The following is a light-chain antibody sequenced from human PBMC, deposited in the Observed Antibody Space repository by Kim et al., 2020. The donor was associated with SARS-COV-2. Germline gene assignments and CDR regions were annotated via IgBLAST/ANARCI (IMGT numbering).Light chain of an antibody. CDR1: SSNIERNY. CDR3: AVWDDSLGGVI. CDR2: RNN. Sequence: TQSPSASETPGQRVIISCSGGSSNIERNYVYWFQQLPGTAPKLVIYRNNKRPSGVPDRFSGTRSGTSASLAISGLRSEDEADYYCAVWDDSLGGVIFGGGTQLTVL. V-gene: IGLV1-47*01. J-gene: IGLJ2*01.